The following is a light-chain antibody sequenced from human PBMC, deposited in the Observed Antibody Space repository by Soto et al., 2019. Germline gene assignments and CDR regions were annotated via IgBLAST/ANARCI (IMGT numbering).Light chain of an antibody. J-gene: IGKJ4*01. CDR1: QSVSSSY. V-gene: IGKV3-20*01. Sequence: EIVLTQSPGTLSLSPGERATLSCRASQSVSSSYLAWYQQKPGRAPRLLIYGASSRATGIPDRFSGSGSGTDFTLTISRLEPEDFAVYYCQQYGSSLVTFGGGTKVEIK. CDR3: QQYGSSLVT. CDR2: GAS.